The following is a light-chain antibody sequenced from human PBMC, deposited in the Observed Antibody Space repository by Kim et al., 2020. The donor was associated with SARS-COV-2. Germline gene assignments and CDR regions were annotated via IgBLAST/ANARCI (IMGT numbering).Light chain of an antibody. Sequence: RATINCKSSQSGLYSSNNKAYLAWYQQKPGQPPKLLIYWASTRESGVPDRFSGSESGTDFTLTISSLQAEDVAIYYCQQYYSPPYTCGRGTKLEIK. CDR2: WAS. CDR1: QSGLYSSNNKAY. V-gene: IGKV4-1*01. CDR3: QQYYSPPYT. J-gene: IGKJ2*01.